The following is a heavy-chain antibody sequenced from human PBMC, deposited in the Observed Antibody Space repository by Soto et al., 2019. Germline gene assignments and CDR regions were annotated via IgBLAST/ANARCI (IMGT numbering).Heavy chain of an antibody. D-gene: IGHD4-17*01. J-gene: IGHJ3*02. CDR3: TRAPSYGAFDI. V-gene: IGHV1-46*03. Sequence: ASVKVSCKASGYTFTSYYIHWVRQAPGQGLEWMGIINPSGGSTTYAQKFQGRVTMTRDTPTSTVYMELSSLRSEDTAVYYCTRAPSYGAFDIWGKGTMVTVSS. CDR1: GYTFTSYY. CDR2: INPSGGST.